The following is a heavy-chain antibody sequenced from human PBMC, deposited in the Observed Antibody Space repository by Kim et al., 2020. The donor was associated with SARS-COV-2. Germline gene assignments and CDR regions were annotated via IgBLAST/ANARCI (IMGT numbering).Heavy chain of an antibody. CDR2: IIPIFGTA. J-gene: IGHJ6*02. CDR1: GGTFSSYS. CDR3: AIRARALDYYYGMDV. D-gene: IGHD6-13*01. V-gene: IGHV1-69*13. Sequence: SVKVSCKASGGTFSSYSISWVRQAPGQGLEWMGGIIPIFGTANYAQKFQGRVTITADESTSTAYMELSSLRSEDTAVYYCAIRARALDYYYGMDVWGQGTTVTVSS.